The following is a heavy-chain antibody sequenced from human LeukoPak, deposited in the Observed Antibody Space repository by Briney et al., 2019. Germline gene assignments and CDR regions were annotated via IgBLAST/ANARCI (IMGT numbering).Heavy chain of an antibody. Sequence: SETLSLTCAVSGGSFSGYYWSWIRQPPGKGLEWIGEINHSGSTNYNPSLKSRVTISGDTSKNQFSLKLSSVTAADTAVYYCARGRDSSCSNWFDPWGQGTLVTVSS. CDR3: ARGRDSSCSNWFDP. D-gene: IGHD3-22*01. V-gene: IGHV4-34*01. J-gene: IGHJ5*02. CDR1: GGSFSGYY. CDR2: INHSGST.